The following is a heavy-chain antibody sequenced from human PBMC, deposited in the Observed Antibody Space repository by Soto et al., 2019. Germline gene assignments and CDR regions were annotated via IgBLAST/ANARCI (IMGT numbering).Heavy chain of an antibody. CDR2: ISYDGNTQ. CDR1: GFTLSSYS. CDR3: AKVTSPSRISNPDFDY. V-gene: IGHV3-30-3*01. Sequence: QVQLVESGGGVVQPGTSLRLSCAASGFTLSSYSIHWVRQAPGKGLDWVAVISYDGNTQFYGDSVKGRCIVSRDNSRNTLYLRLNNLHHEDTTVYDGAKVTSPSRISNPDFDYWGQGTLVTV. J-gene: IGHJ4*02.